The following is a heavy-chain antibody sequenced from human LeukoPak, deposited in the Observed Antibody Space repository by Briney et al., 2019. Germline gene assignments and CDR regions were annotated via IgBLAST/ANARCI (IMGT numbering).Heavy chain of an antibody. CDR1: GFTFPTYR. J-gene: IGHJ4*02. V-gene: IGHV3-74*01. Sequence: GGSLRLSCSASGFTFPTYRMICVRQVPGEGLVYVSHMNHDGTITNYADSVKGRFTMSRDNARNTVFLQMDGLRAEDTAVYYCGRDNYGSIDFWGQGVLVTVSS. CDR2: MNHDGTIT. D-gene: IGHD3-10*01. CDR3: GRDNYGSIDF.